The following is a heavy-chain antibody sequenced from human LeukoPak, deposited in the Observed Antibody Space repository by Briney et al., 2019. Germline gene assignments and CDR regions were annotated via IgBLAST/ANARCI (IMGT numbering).Heavy chain of an antibody. CDR3: AKDNRRHYTSGPNPDSLH. Sequence: GGSLRLSCAGSGFVFNNYAMHWVRQPPGKGLEWVSGISWNSGSIDYADSVKGRFTISRDNAKNSLYLQMNSLRVEDTAFYYCAKDNRRHYTSGPNPDSLHWGQGALVTVSS. CDR1: GFVFNNYA. CDR2: ISWNSGSI. D-gene: IGHD6-19*01. J-gene: IGHJ4*02. V-gene: IGHV3-9*01.